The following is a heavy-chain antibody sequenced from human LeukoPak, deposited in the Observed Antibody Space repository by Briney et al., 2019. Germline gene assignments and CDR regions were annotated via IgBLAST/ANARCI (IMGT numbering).Heavy chain of an antibody. J-gene: IGHJ4*02. CDR3: ARDRPVDY. CDR2: IKTKIDGGTT. D-gene: IGHD6-6*01. CDR1: GFTVSNGW. Sequence: GGSLRLSCAVSGFTVSNGWMSWVRQAPGKGLDWVGRIKTKIDGGTTDYAAPVKGRFIISRDDSKNTLYLQMNSLKTEDTAVYYCARDRPVDYWGQGTLVTVSS. V-gene: IGHV3-15*01.